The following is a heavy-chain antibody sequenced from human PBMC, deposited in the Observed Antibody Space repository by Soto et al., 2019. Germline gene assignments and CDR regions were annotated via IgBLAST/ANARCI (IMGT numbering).Heavy chain of an antibody. CDR2: IDWDDDK. J-gene: IGHJ4*02. CDR3: ARISPYYDILTGYQYFDY. V-gene: IGHV2-70*01. Sequence: SCPTLVNPTQTLTLTCTFSGFSLSTSGMCXSWIRQPPGKALEWLALIDWDDDKYYSTSLKTRLTISKDTSKNQVVLTMTNMDPVDTATYYCARISPYYDILTGYQYFDYWGQGTLVTVSS. CDR1: GFSLSTSGMC. D-gene: IGHD3-9*01.